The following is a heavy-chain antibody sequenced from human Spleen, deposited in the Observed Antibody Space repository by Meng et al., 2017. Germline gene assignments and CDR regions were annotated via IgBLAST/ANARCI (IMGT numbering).Heavy chain of an antibody. CDR1: GFTFDDYG. D-gene: IGHD5-12*01. Sequence: GESLKISCAASGFTFDDYGMSWVRQAPGKGLEWVSSISSSSSYIYYADSVKGRFTISRDNAKNSLYLQMNSLRAEDTAVYYCARGLYTWLPYGMVVWGQGTTVTVSS. V-gene: IGHV3-21*01. J-gene: IGHJ6*02. CDR2: ISSSSSYI. CDR3: ARGLYTWLPYGMVV.